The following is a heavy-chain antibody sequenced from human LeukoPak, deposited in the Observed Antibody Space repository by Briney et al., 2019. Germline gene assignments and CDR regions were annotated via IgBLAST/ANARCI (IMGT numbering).Heavy chain of an antibody. V-gene: IGHV1-2*02. CDR1: GYTFTGYY. D-gene: IGHD3-9*01. Sequence: GASVKVSCKASGYTFTGYYMHWVRQAPGQGLEWMGWINPNSGGTNYAQKFQGRVTMTRDTSISTAYMELSRLRSDDTAVYYCARARSDILTGHPFDYWGQGTLVTVSS. J-gene: IGHJ4*02. CDR2: INPNSGGT. CDR3: ARARSDILTGHPFDY.